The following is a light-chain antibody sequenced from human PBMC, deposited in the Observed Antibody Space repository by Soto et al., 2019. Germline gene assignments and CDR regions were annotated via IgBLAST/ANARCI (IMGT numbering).Light chain of an antibody. V-gene: IGLV2-14*01. CDR2: EVS. J-gene: IGLJ1*01. CDR3: CSYTTRATYV. Sequence: QSLLAQPASVSGSPGQSITLSCTGTSSDVGRYNYVSWYQQHPGKAPKLMIHEVSYRPSGVSSRFSGSKSGNTASLTISGLQAEDEAEYHCCSYTTRATYVFGTGTKVTVL. CDR1: SSDVGRYNY.